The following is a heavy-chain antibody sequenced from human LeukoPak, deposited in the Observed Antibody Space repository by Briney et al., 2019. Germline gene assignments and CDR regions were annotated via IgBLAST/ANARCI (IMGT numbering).Heavy chain of an antibody. J-gene: IGHJ4*02. D-gene: IGHD6-13*01. Sequence: GGSLRLSCAASGFTVSNNYMSWVRQAPGKGLEWVSMIYSGGSTYYADSVKGRFTISRDNAKNSLYLQMNSLRAEDTAVYYCASSSSSWYGASDYWGQGTLVTVSS. CDR1: GFTVSNNY. V-gene: IGHV3-66*01. CDR2: IYSGGST. CDR3: ASSSSSWYGASDY.